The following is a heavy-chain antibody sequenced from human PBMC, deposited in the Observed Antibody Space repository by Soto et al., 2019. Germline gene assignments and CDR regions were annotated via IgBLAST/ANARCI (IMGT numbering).Heavy chain of an antibody. J-gene: IGHJ4*02. D-gene: IGHD5-18*01. CDR2: IYHSGST. V-gene: IGHV4-30-2*01. CDR3: ARVGDTAMVLDY. CDR1: GGSISSGGYS. Sequence: PSETLSLTCAVSGGSISSGGYSWSWIRQPPGKGLEWIGYIYHSGSTYYNPSLKSRVTISVDRSKNQFSLKLSSVTAADTAVYYCARVGDTAMVLDYWGQGTLVTVSS.